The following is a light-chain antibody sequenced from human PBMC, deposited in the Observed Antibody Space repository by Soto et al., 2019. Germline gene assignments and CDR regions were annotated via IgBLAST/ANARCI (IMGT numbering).Light chain of an antibody. CDR2: DAS. V-gene: IGKV1-39*01. CDR3: QQGYSTIT. J-gene: IGKJ5*01. Sequence: DIQMTQSPSSLCASVGDIVTMTFRASQSISSYLNWYQQKPGKAPNLLIYDASRLQSGVPSRFSGSGGGTDFTLTIRGLQPEDFATYYCQQGYSTITFGQGTRLEI. CDR1: QSISSY.